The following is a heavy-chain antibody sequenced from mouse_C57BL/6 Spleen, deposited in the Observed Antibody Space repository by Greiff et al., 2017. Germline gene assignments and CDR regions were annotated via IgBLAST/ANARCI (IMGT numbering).Heavy chain of an antibody. D-gene: IGHD2-3*01. V-gene: IGHV1-72*01. Sequence: QVQLQQPGAELVKPGALVKLSCKASGYTFTSYWMHWVKQRPGRGLEWIGRIDPNSGGTKYNEKFKSKATLTVDKPSSTAYMQLSSLTSEDSAVYYGAREAYDVFFLPFAYWGQGTLVTVSA. J-gene: IGHJ3*01. CDR1: GYTFTSYW. CDR2: IDPNSGGT. CDR3: AREAYDVFFLPFAY.